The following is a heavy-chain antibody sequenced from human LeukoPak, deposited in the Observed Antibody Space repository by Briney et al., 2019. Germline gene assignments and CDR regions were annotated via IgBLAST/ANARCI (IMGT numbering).Heavy chain of an antibody. CDR2: IYYSGST. CDR3: ARDKNLGIRNWFDP. Sequence: SAEPLSLTCTVSGGSISSGGYYWSWIRQHPGKGLEWIGYIYYSGSTYYNPSLKSRVTISVDTSKNQFSLKLSSVTAADTAVYYCARDKNLGIRNWFDPWGQGTLVTVSS. D-gene: IGHD7-27*01. CDR1: GGSISSGGYY. V-gene: IGHV4-31*03. J-gene: IGHJ5*02.